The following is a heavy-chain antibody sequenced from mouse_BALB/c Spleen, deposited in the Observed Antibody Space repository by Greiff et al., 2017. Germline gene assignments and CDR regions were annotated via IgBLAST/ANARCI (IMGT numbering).Heavy chain of an antibody. V-gene: IGHV5-6-4*01. J-gene: IGHJ1*01. CDR1: GFTFSSYT. CDR3: TRSYYRYDEDWYFDV. CDR2: ISSGGSYT. D-gene: IGHD2-14*01. Sequence: EVQLVESGGGLVKPGGSLKLSCAASGFTFSSYTMSWVRQTPEKRLEWVATISSGGSYTYYPDSVKGRFTISRDNAKNTLYLQMSSLKSEDTAMYYCTRSYYRYDEDWYFDVWGAGTTVTVSS.